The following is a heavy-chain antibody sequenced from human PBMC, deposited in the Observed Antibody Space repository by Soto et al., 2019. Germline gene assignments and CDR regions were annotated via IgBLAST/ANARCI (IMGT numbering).Heavy chain of an antibody. V-gene: IGHV4-34*01. D-gene: IGHD6-6*01. CDR1: GGSFSGYY. J-gene: IGHJ5*02. CDR3: ARAWKGEQLAPFGRLFDP. CDR2: INHSGST. Sequence: SETLSLTCAVYGGSFSGYYWSWIRQPPGKGLEWIGEINHSGSTNYNPSLKSRVTISVDTSKNQFSLKLSSVTAADTAVYYCARAWKGEQLAPFGRLFDPWGQGTLVTVSS.